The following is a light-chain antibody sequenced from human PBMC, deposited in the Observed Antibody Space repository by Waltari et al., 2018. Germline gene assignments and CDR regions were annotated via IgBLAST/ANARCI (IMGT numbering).Light chain of an antibody. CDR2: LNSDGSH. CDR1: SGHSSYA. J-gene: IGLJ3*02. CDR3: QTWGTGIRV. Sequence: QLVLTQSPSASASLGASVQLTCTLSSGHSSYAIAWHQQQPEKAPRYLMKLNSDGSHSKGDGIPDRFSGSSSGAERYLTISSLQSEDEADYYCQTWGTGIRVFGGGTKLTVL. V-gene: IGLV4-69*01.